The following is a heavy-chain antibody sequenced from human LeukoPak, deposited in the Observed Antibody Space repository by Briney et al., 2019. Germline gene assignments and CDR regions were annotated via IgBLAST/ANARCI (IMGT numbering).Heavy chain of an antibody. CDR1: GVSISSYY. D-gene: IGHD6-6*01. Sequence: SETLSLTCAVSGVSISSYYWSWIRQPAGKGLEWIGRVYISGSTDYNPSLKSRVTMSVDTSKNQFSLKLSSVTAADTAVYYCARDHTYSSSSEDFHHWGQGTLVTVSS. CDR2: VYISGST. V-gene: IGHV4-4*07. J-gene: IGHJ1*01. CDR3: ARDHTYSSSSEDFHH.